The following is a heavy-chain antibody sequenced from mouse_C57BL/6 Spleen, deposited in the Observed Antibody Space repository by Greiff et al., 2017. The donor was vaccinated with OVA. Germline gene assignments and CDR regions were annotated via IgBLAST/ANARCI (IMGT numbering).Heavy chain of an antibody. V-gene: IGHV1-82*01. Sequence: QVQLKQSGPELVKPGASVKISCKASGYAFSSSWMNWVKQRPGKGLEWIGRIYPGDGDTNYNGKFKGKATLTVDKSSNTAYMQLSSLTSEDSAVYFCARFGGNYEGAYWGQGTLVTVSA. CDR3: ARFGGNYEGAY. CDR1: GYAFSSSW. CDR2: IYPGDGDT. D-gene: IGHD2-1*01. J-gene: IGHJ3*01.